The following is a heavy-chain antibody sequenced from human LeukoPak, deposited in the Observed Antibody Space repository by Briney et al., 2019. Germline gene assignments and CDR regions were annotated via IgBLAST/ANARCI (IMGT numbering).Heavy chain of an antibody. CDR1: GGSISSYY. Sequence: SETLSLTCTVSGGSISSYYWSWIRQPPGKGLEWIGYIYYSGSTNYNPSLKSRVSISVDTSKNQFSLKLSSVTAADTAVYYCARHGPDYYYGMDVWGQGTTVTVSS. V-gene: IGHV4-59*08. CDR3: ARHGPDYYYGMDV. J-gene: IGHJ6*02. CDR2: IYYSGST.